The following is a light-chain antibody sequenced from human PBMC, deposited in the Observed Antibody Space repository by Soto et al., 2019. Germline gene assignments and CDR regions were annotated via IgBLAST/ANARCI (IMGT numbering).Light chain of an antibody. V-gene: IGKV3-15*01. CDR3: QQYNNWPPMYP. Sequence: EIVMTQSPATLSVSPGERATLSCRASQSVSSNLAWYQQKPGQAPRLLIYGASTRATGIPARFSGSGSGTEFTLTISSLQSEDFAVYYCQQYNNWPPMYPFCQGTKLEIK. CDR2: GAS. CDR1: QSVSSN. J-gene: IGKJ2*01.